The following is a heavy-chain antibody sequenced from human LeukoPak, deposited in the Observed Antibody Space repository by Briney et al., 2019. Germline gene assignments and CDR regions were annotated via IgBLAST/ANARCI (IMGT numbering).Heavy chain of an antibody. Sequence: SETLSLTCAVYGGSFSGYYWSWIRQPPGKGLEWIGEINHSGSTNYNPSLKSRVTISVDSSKNQFSLNLSSVTAADTAVYYCAKDPSKITSYGLYGLDGWGQGTQVNVSS. CDR2: INHSGST. V-gene: IGHV4-34*01. CDR1: GGSFSGYY. CDR3: AKDPSKITSYGLYGLDG. D-gene: IGHD5-18*01. J-gene: IGHJ6*02.